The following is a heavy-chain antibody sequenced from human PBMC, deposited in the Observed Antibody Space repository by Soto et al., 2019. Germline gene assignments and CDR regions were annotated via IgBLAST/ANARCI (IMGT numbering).Heavy chain of an antibody. CDR2: FDPEDGET. CDR3: ATGVDTAMVPNDAFDI. Sequence: RASVKVSCKVSGYTLTELSMHWVRQAPGKGLEWMGGFDPEDGETIYAQKFQGRVTMTEDTSTDTAYMELSSLRSEDTAVYYCATGVDTAMVPNDAFDIWGRGTMVTVSS. V-gene: IGHV1-24*01. D-gene: IGHD5-18*01. CDR1: GYTLTELS. J-gene: IGHJ3*02.